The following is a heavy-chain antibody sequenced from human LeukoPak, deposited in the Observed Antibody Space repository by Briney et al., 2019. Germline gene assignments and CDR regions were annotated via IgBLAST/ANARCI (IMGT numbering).Heavy chain of an antibody. Sequence: PGGSLRLSCAASGFTFSSYGMHWVRQAPGKGLEWVAFIRYDGSNKYYADSVKGRFTISRDNSKNTLYLQMNSLRAEDTAVYYCARDRLDGGWYYYGMDVWGQGTTVTVSS. CDR1: GFTFSSYG. D-gene: IGHD2-15*01. J-gene: IGHJ6*02. V-gene: IGHV3-30*02. CDR2: IRYDGSNK. CDR3: ARDRLDGGWYYYGMDV.